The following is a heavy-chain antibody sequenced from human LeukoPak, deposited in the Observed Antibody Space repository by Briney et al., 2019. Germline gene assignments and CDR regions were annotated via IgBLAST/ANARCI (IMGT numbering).Heavy chain of an antibody. CDR3: ARVLGSGAERD. J-gene: IGHJ4*02. CDR1: GYTFTSYY. V-gene: IGHV1-46*01. Sequence: ASVKVFCKASGYTFTSYYMHGVRQAPGQGLEWMGIINPSGGSTSYAQKFQGRVTMTRDMSTSTVYMELSSLRSEDTAVYYCARVLGSGAERDWGQGTLVTVSS. CDR2: INPSGGST. D-gene: IGHD3-10*01.